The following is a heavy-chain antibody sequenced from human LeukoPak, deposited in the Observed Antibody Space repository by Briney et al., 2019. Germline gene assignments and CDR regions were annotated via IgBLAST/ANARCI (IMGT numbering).Heavy chain of an antibody. CDR3: ARDPVGAAHTWFGP. Sequence: GGSLRLSCAASGFWFTSYAMNWLRQAPGKGPEWISSISDDGKYIYYADSVEGRFTISRDDANNSLSLQMNTLRAADTALYHCARDPVGAAHTWFGPWGQGTLVIVSS. J-gene: IGHJ5*02. D-gene: IGHD3-3*01. V-gene: IGHV3-21*04. CDR1: GFWFTSYA. CDR2: ISDDGKYI.